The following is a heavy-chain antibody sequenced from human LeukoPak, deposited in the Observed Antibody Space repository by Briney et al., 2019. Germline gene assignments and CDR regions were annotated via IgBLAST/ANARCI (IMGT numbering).Heavy chain of an antibody. CDR3: ARHRRYYFDSVFDF. D-gene: IGHD3-22*01. CDR2: ISYSGST. J-gene: IGHJ4*02. CDR1: GGSISSFY. V-gene: IGHV4-59*08. Sequence: SETLSLTCTVSGGSISSFYWSWIRQPPGKGLEWIGCISYSGSTNYNPPLKSRVTISVDTSKNQFSLKLSSVTAADTAVYYCARHRRYYFDSVFDFWGQGTLVTVSS.